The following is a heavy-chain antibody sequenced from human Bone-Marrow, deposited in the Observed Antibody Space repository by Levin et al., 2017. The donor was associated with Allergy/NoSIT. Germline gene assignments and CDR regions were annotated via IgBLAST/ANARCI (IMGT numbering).Heavy chain of an antibody. D-gene: IGHD2-21*01. V-gene: IGHV3-49*04. CDR3: TRDAVRGDYGFFDL. CDR2: ITSNDYGATT. J-gene: IGHJ2*01. Sequence: GGSLRLSCTASGFGFVDYTISWVRQGPGKGLEWVGSITSNDYGATTEYAASVRGRFTISRDDPNSIAHLQMDSLATEDTAVYYCTRDAVRGDYGFFDLWGRGSLVAVSS. CDR1: GFGFVDYT.